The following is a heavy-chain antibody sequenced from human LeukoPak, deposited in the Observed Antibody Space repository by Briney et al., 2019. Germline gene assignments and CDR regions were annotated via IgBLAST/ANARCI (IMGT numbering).Heavy chain of an antibody. CDR1: GGTFSSYA. CDR3: ARGLTMVRGVIDY. D-gene: IGHD3-10*01. J-gene: IGHJ4*02. Sequence: ASVKVSCKASGGTFSSYAISWVRQAPGQGLEWMGGIIPIFGTANYAQKFQGRVTITADESTSTAYMELSSLRSEDTAVYYCARGLTMVRGVIDYWGQGTLVTVSS. CDR2: IIPIFGTA. V-gene: IGHV1-69*13.